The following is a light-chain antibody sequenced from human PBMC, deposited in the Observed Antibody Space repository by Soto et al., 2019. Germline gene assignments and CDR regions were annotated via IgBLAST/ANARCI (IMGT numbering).Light chain of an antibody. Sequence: DIQMTQSPSTLSASVGDRVTITCRASQSISSWLAWYQQKPGKAPKLLIYDASSLESGVPSRFSGSGSGTEFTLTISSLQPDDFANYYCQQYNSYPWTFGKGTKVDIK. CDR1: QSISSW. CDR3: QQYNSYPWT. CDR2: DAS. V-gene: IGKV1-5*01. J-gene: IGKJ1*01.